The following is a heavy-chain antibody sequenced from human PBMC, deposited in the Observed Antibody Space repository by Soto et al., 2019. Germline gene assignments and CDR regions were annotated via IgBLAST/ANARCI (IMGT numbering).Heavy chain of an antibody. V-gene: IGHV4-59*08. CDR3: GSRPRFGFGYGPYDY. Sequence: PSETLSLTYTVSRGSINSHYWSWIRQSPGKGLEYIGYISYSGSTNYNPSLKSRLTIPVDTSKNQFSLTLTSLTAPDTAVYYCGSRPRFGFGYGPYDYWGQGTLVTVSS. CDR1: RGSINSHY. J-gene: IGHJ4*02. D-gene: IGHD5-18*01. CDR2: ISYSGST.